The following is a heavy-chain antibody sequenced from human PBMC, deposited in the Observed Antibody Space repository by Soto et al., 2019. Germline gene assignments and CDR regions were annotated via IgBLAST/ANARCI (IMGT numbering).Heavy chain of an antibody. V-gene: IGHV3-30-3*01. CDR2: ISYDGSNK. D-gene: IGHD3-3*01. CDR1: RFTFSSYA. CDR3: ARGRFLEWLLFNYYYYGMDV. J-gene: IGHJ6*02. Sequence: QVQLVESGGGVVQPGRSLRLSCAASRFTFSSYAMHWVRQAPGKGLEWVAVISYDGSNKYYADSVKGRFTISRDNSKNTRYLLMNSLRAEDTAVYYCARGRFLEWLLFNYYYYGMDVWGQGTTVTVSS.